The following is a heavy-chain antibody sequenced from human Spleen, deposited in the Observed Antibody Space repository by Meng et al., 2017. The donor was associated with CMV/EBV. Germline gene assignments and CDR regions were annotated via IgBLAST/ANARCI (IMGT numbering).Heavy chain of an antibody. CDR1: GGSFSGYY. CDR2: INHSGST. Sequence: SETLSLTCAVYGGSFSGYYWSWIRQPPGKGLEWIGEINHSGSTKYNPSLKSRVTISVDTSKNQFSLKLSSVTAADTAVYYCARVPDRATLPPRSYYFDYWGQGTLVTVSS. V-gene: IGHV4-34*01. J-gene: IGHJ4*02. CDR3: ARVPDRATLPPRSYYFDY. D-gene: IGHD1-1*01.